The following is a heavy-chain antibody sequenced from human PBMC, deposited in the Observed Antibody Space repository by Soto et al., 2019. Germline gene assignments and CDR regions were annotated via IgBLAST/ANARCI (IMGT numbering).Heavy chain of an antibody. V-gene: IGHV4-59*12. D-gene: IGHD3-22*01. Sequence: SETLSLTCTVSGDSICTYNWGWIRQPPGKRLEWIGYIYSNGGTSYNPALKSRVTISADTSTKQFSLRLTSVTAADTAVYYCARVLRDYDSSGYFYVPNCFGYWGQGTLVTAPQ. CDR1: GDSICTYN. CDR2: IYSNGGT. J-gene: IGHJ4*02. CDR3: ARVLRDYDSSGYFYVPNCFGY.